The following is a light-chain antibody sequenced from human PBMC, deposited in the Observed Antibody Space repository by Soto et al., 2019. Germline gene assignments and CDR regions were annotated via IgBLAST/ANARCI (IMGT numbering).Light chain of an antibody. J-gene: IGKJ1*01. CDR3: QQYNNWPTLT. CDR1: HSVGTN. CDR2: GAS. Sequence: MTQSPDTLSVSPGDRVTLSCRSSHSVGTNLAWYQQKPGQAPRLLIYGASARANDVPVRFSGSGSGTEFTLSISSLQSEDFAIYYCQQYNNWPTLTFGPGTRVEIK. V-gene: IGKV3-15*01.